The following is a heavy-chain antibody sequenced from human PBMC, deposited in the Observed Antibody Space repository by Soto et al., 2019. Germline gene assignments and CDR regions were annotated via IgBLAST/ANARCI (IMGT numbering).Heavy chain of an antibody. CDR1: GFSFSDYS. D-gene: IGHD2-21*02. Sequence: LVESGGGLVYPGGSLRLSCVASGFSFSDYSMNWVRQAPGKGLQWVSYTSSSSDNTYYADSVKGRFTVSRDNAKNALFLQMNSLRDDDTATYYCARLPKGSLVTAWGQGTRVTVSS. CDR3: ARLPKGSLVTA. V-gene: IGHV3-48*02. CDR2: TSSSSDNT. J-gene: IGHJ4*02.